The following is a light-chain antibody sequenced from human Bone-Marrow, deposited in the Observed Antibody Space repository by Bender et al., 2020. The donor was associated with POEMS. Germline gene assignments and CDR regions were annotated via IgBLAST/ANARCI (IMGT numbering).Light chain of an antibody. Sequence: QSALTQPPSASGSPGQSVTISCTGTNSDVGGYDFVSWYQQHPDKAPKLLIHEVNKRPSGVPDRFSGSKSGNVASLTVSGLQADDEADYYCSSYAGSTCHYAFGSGTKLTVL. CDR3: SSYAGSTCHYA. CDR2: EVN. CDR1: NSDVGGYDF. V-gene: IGLV2-8*01. J-gene: IGLJ1*01.